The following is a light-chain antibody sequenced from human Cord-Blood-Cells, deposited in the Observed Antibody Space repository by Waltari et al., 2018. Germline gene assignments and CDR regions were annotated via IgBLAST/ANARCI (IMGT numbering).Light chain of an antibody. Sequence: QSALTQPASVSGSPGQSITISCTGTSSDVGGYNYVSWYQQHPGKAPKLMIYEVSNRPAGVSNRFSGSTSGNTASLTISGLQAEDEADYYCSSYTSSSTSVVFGGGTKLTVL. CDR2: EVS. V-gene: IGLV2-14*01. J-gene: IGLJ2*01. CDR3: SSYTSSSTSVV. CDR1: SSDVGGYNY.